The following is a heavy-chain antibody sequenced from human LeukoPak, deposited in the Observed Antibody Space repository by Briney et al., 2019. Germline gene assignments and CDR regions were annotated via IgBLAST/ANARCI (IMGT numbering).Heavy chain of an antibody. Sequence: SETLSLTCAVYGGSFSGYYWSWIRQPPVKGLEWIGEINHSGSTNYNPSLKSRVTISVDTSKNQFSLKLSSVTAADTAVYYCARGLCSGGSCYHFDYWGQGTLVTVSS. CDR3: ARGLCSGGSCYHFDY. D-gene: IGHD2-15*01. V-gene: IGHV4-34*01. J-gene: IGHJ4*02. CDR1: GGSFSGYY. CDR2: INHSGST.